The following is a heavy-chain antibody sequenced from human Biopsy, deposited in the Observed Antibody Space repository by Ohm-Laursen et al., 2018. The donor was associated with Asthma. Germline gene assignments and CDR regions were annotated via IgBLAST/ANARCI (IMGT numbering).Heavy chain of an antibody. CDR1: GFDFSDCT. CDR3: ARDFTIGSGSPFHF. V-gene: IGHV3-21*01. CDR2: ISSLSRYK. Sequence: LSLTCAASGFDFSDCTMNWVRQAPGKGLEWVSSISSLSRYKYYSDSLRGRVTISRDNAKSSLHLQMSSLRAEDTAVYFCARDFTIGSGSPFHFWGPGTLVTVSS. J-gene: IGHJ4*01. D-gene: IGHD3-10*01.